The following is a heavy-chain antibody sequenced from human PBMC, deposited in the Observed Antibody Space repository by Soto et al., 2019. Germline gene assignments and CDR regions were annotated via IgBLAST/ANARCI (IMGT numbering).Heavy chain of an antibody. V-gene: IGHV3-23*01. Sequence: GWSLRLSCASSVFTFISYSMRWVRQAPGKGLEWVSGFRTGGDDGTTYYADSVKGRFTISRDNSKNTLFLQMNSLRAEDTAIYYCAKKVNSGPGSQYFDYWGQGTLVTVSS. D-gene: IGHD3-10*01. CDR2: FRTGGDDGTT. CDR3: AKKVNSGPGSQYFDY. J-gene: IGHJ4*02. CDR1: VFTFISYS.